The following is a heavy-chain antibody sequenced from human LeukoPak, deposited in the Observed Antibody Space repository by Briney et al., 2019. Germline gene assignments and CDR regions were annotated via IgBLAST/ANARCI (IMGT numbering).Heavy chain of an antibody. J-gene: IGHJ2*01. CDR1: GGSISSSSYY. CDR3: ARDNGRGYYFYWYFDL. D-gene: IGHD3-22*01. CDR2: IYHSGST. Sequence: PSETLSLTCAVSGGSISSSSYYWGWIRQPPGKGLEWIGTIYHSGSTYYNPSLKSRVTISVDTSKNQFSLKLSSVTAADTAVYYCARDNGRGYYFYWYFDLWGRGTLVTVSS. V-gene: IGHV4-39*07.